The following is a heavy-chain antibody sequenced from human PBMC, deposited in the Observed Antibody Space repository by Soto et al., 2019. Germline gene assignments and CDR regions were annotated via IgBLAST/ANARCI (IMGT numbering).Heavy chain of an antibody. CDR1: GFTFSSYA. D-gene: IGHD4-4*01. Sequence: HPGGSLRLSCAASGFTFSSYAMSWVRQAPGKGLEWVSAISGSGGSTYYADSVKGRFTISRDNSKNTLYLQMNSLRAEDTAVYYCAKCKASNYGSMDVWGKGTTVTVSS. V-gene: IGHV3-23*01. CDR3: AKCKASNYGSMDV. CDR2: ISGSGGST. J-gene: IGHJ6*03.